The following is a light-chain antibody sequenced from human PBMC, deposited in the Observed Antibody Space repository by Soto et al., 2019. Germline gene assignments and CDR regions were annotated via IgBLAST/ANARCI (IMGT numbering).Light chain of an antibody. CDR1: QSVSSNY. Sequence: ESVLTQSPGTLSLSPGERATLSCRASQSVSSNYLAWYQQKPGRAPRLLIYGASSRATGIPDKFSGSGSGTEFTLTISRLEPEDSAVYYCQQYGGSPIFTFGPGTKLEI. V-gene: IGKV3-20*01. CDR2: GAS. J-gene: IGKJ3*01. CDR3: QQYGGSPIFT.